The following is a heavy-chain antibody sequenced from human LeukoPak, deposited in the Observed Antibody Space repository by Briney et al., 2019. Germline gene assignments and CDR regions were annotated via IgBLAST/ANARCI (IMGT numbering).Heavy chain of an antibody. CDR3: AKDLPIAVLTPHAFDI. Sequence: PGGSLRLSCAASGFTFSSYAMSWVRQAPGKGLEWVSAISGSGGSTYYADSVKGRFTISRDNSKNTLYLQMNSLRADDTAVYYCAKDLPIAVLTPHAFDIWGQGTMVTVSS. CDR1: GFTFSSYA. J-gene: IGHJ3*02. D-gene: IGHD6-19*01. V-gene: IGHV3-23*01. CDR2: ISGSGGST.